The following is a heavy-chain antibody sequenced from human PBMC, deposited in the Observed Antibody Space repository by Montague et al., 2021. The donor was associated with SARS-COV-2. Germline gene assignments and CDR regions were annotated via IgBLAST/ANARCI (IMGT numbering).Heavy chain of an antibody. D-gene: IGHD1-1*01. J-gene: IGHJ4*02. CDR1: GDSMTYFY. Sequence: SETLSLTCTVSGDSMTYFYWSWIRQTPEKVLEWIGYIFYRGTTKYNPSLESRVTITVDTSKDQFYLKLNSVTAADTAVYYCAGGATRTFDYWGQGTRVTVSS. CDR3: AGGATRTFDY. V-gene: IGHV4-59*01. CDR2: IFYRGTT.